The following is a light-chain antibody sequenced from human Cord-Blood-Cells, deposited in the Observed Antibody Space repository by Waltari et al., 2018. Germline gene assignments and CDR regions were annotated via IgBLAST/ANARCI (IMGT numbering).Light chain of an antibody. CDR3: QQYNSYSYT. CDR2: DAS. Sequence: DIQMTQSPSTLSASVGDRVTITCRASQSISSWLAWYQQKPGKAPKLLIYDASSLESGVPSRFSGRGAGTEFTRTISSLQPDDFATYYCQQYNSYSYTFGQGTKLEIK. J-gene: IGKJ2*01. V-gene: IGKV1-5*01. CDR1: QSISSW.